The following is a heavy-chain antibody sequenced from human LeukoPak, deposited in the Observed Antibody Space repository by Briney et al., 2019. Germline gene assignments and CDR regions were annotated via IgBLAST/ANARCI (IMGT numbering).Heavy chain of an antibody. CDR1: DFTLSGSG. Sequence: GGSLRLSCAASDFTLSGSGVHWVRQAPGKGLEWVSSISSSSSYIYDADSVKGRFTISRDNAKNSLYLQMNSLRAEDTAVYYCARLESGHYYDSSGYYFDAFDIWGQGTMVTVSS. V-gene: IGHV3-21*01. J-gene: IGHJ3*02. D-gene: IGHD3-22*01. CDR3: ARLESGHYYDSSGYYFDAFDI. CDR2: ISSSSSYI.